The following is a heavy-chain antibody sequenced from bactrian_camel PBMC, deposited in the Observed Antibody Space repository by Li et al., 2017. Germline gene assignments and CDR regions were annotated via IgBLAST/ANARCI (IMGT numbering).Heavy chain of an antibody. CDR3: AAEILRCSVGTWDLRRGTDY. CDR1: VLGYD. V-gene: IGHV3S63*01. D-gene: IGHD5*01. CDR2: IRTDFSQT. Sequence: HVQLVESGGGSVQAGGSLRLSCVASVLGYDMGWFRQAPGKGREGVASIRTDFSQTNYADSVKGRFTISQDNAKTTVYLQMDSLKPNDTAVYYCAAEILRCSVGTWDLRRGTDYWGQGTQVTVS. J-gene: IGHJ4*01.